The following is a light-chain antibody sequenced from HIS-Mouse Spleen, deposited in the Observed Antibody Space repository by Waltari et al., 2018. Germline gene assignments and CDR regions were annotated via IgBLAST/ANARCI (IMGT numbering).Light chain of an antibody. CDR1: SSDVGSYNL. Sequence: QSALTQPASVSGSPGPSITISFTGTSSDVGSYNLVSWYQQHPGKAPKLMIYEGSKRPSGVSNRFSGSKSGNTASLTISGLQAEDEADYYCCSYAGSSTFVVVFGGGTKLTVL. V-gene: IGLV2-23*03. J-gene: IGLJ2*01. CDR2: EGS. CDR3: CSYAGSSTFVVV.